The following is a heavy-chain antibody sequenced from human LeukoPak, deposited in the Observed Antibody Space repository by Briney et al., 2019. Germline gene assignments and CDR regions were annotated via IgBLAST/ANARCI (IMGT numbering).Heavy chain of an antibody. CDR3: ARVGWGIAAAGLDY. J-gene: IGHJ4*02. D-gene: IGHD6-13*01. Sequence: SETLSLTCAVYGGSFSGYYWSWIRQPPGKGLEWIGEINHSGSTNYNPSLKSRVTISVDTSKNQFSLKLSSVTAADTAVYYCARVGWGIAAAGLDYWGQGTLVTVS. V-gene: IGHV4-34*01. CDR1: GGSFSGYY. CDR2: INHSGST.